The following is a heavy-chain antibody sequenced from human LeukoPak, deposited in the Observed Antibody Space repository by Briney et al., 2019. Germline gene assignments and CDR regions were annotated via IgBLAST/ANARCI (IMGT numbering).Heavy chain of an antibody. J-gene: IGHJ4*02. CDR2: ILHSGDT. V-gene: IGHV4-4*02. CDR1: SGSISRSNW. D-gene: IGHD1-14*01. Sequence: SGTLSLTCAVSSGSISRSNWWSWVRQPPGKGLEWIGDILHSGDTNYNASLRSRLTISLDKSRNQFSLQLSSVTAADTAVYYCAGYNIPYTFEFWGPGTVVTVSS. CDR3: AGYNIPYTFEF.